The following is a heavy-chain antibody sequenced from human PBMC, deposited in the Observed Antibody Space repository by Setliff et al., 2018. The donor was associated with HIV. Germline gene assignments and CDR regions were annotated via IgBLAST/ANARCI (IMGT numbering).Heavy chain of an antibody. CDR1: GYTISSGYY. V-gene: IGHV4-38-2*01. Sequence: SETLSLTCVVSGYTISSGYYWGWIRQSPGKGLEWIGNIFHDGTTYYSPSLKSRVTISVDTSKNQFSLKLTSMTAADSAVYYCARHGRVYYYVSSSYNPQFFDLWGRGTLVTVSS. J-gene: IGHJ2*01. D-gene: IGHD3-22*01. CDR3: ARHGRVYYYVSSSYNPQFFDL. CDR2: IFHDGTT.